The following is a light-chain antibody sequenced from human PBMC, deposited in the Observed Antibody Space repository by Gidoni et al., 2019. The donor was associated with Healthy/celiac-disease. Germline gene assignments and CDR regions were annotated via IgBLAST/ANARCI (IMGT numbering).Light chain of an antibody. Sequence: QSALTQPAPVSGSPGKSITISCTGTSSDVGSYNLVSWYQQHPGKAPKLMIYEGSKRPSGVSNRFSGSKSGNTASLTISGLQAEDEADYYCCSYAGSSTSLWVFGGGTKLTVL. V-gene: IGLV2-23*01. CDR1: SSDVGSYNL. CDR3: CSYAGSSTSLWV. J-gene: IGLJ3*02. CDR2: EGS.